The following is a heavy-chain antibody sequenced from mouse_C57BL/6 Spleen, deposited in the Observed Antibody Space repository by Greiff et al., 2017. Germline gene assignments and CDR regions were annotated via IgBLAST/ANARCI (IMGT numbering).Heavy chain of an antibody. D-gene: IGHD1-1*01. Sequence: DVKLVESGGGLVKPGGSLKLSCAASGFTFSDYGMHWVRQAQAKGLEWVAYISSGSSTIYYADTVKGRFTISRDNAKNTLFLQMTSLRSEDTAMYYCARDYGSSPFAYWGQGTLVTVSA. J-gene: IGHJ3*01. V-gene: IGHV5-17*01. CDR1: GFTFSDYG. CDR2: ISSGSSTI. CDR3: ARDYGSSPFAY.